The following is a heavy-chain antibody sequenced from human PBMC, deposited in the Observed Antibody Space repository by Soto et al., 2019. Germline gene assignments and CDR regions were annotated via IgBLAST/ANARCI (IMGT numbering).Heavy chain of an antibody. J-gene: IGHJ6*02. CDR1: GGTFSSYA. V-gene: IGHV1-69*13. CDR3: ARKGVAGTHYYYGMDV. CDR2: IIPIFGTA. D-gene: IGHD6-19*01. Sequence: GASVKVSCKASGGTFSSYAIIWVRQANRQGLEWMGGIIPIFGTANYAQKFQGRVTITADESTSTAYMELSSLRSEDTAVYYCARKGVAGTHYYYGMDVWGQGTTVTVSS.